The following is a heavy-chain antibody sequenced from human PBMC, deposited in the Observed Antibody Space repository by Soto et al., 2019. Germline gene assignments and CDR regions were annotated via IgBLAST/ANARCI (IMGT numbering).Heavy chain of an antibody. CDR3: ARDDSSGWTGNYYYGMDV. Sequence: GGSLRLSCAASGFTFSSYSMNWVRQAPGKGLEWVSYISSSSSTIFYADSVKGRFTISRDNAKNSLYLQMNSLRDEDTAVYYCARDDSSGWTGNYYYGMDVWGQGTTVTVSS. V-gene: IGHV3-48*02. CDR2: ISSSSSTI. J-gene: IGHJ6*02. D-gene: IGHD6-19*01. CDR1: GFTFSSYS.